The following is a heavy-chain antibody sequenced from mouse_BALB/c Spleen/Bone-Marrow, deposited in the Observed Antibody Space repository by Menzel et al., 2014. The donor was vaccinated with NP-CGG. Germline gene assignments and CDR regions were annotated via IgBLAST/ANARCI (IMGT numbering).Heavy chain of an antibody. CDR2: ISSGGSYT. J-gene: IGHJ4*01. Sequence: EVKVVESGGGLVKPGGSLKLSCAASGFTFSYYAMSWVRQSPEKRLEWVAEISSGGSYTYYPDTVTGRFTISRDNAKNTLYLEMSSLRSEDTAMYYCARDRGDYWGQGTSVTVSS. CDR3: ARDRGDY. D-gene: IGHD3-1*01. CDR1: GFTFSYYA. V-gene: IGHV5-9-4*01.